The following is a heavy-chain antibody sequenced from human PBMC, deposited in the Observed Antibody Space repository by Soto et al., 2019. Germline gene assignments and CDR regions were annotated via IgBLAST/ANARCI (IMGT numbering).Heavy chain of an antibody. J-gene: IGHJ5*02. CDR2: IIPIFGTA. D-gene: IGHD1-1*01. CDR3: ARERRIQPSNWFDP. V-gene: IGHV1-69*13. CDR1: GGTFSSYA. Sequence: WASVKVSCKASGGTFSSYAISWVRQAPGQGLEWMGGIIPIFGTANYAQKFQGRVTITADESTSTAYMELSSLRSEDTAVYYCARERRIQPSNWFDPWGQGTLVTVSS.